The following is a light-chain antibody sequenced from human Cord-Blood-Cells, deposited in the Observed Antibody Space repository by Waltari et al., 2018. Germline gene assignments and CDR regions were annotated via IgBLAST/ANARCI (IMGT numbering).Light chain of an antibody. CDR2: DAS. CDR1: QDISNY. J-gene: IGKJ4*01. V-gene: IGKV1-33*01. CDR3: QQYDKRPLT. Sequence: DIQMTQSPSSLSASVGDRVTITCQASQDISNYLNWYRQKPGKAPKLLIYDASNLETGVPSRFSGSGSGTDFTFTISSLQPEDIATYYCQQYDKRPLTFGGGTKVEIK.